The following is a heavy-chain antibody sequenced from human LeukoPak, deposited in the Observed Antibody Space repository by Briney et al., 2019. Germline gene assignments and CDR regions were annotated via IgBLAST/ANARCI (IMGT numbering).Heavy chain of an antibody. Sequence: GRSLRLSCAASGFTFSSYGMHWVRQAPGKGLEWVAVISYDGSNKYYADSVKGRFTISRDNSKNTLYLQMNSLRAEDTAVYYCARDPGESERRASRRSFSKFGPMFDPWGQGTLVTVSS. D-gene: IGHD3-10*01. CDR1: GFTFSSYG. J-gene: IGHJ5*02. V-gene: IGHV3-30*03. CDR2: ISYDGSNK. CDR3: ARDPGESERRASRRSFSKFGPMFDP.